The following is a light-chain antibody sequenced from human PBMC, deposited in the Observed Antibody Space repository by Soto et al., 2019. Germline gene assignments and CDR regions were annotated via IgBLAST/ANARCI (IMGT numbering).Light chain of an antibody. V-gene: IGKV3D-7*01. CDR3: QQYNDWPLT. Sequence: EVVLTQSPATLSLSPGEGATLSCRASQSISSSYLSWYQQKPGQAPRLLIYGASTRATGIPARFSGSGRGSGTDFTLTISSLQPEDFAVYYCQQYNDWPLTFGQGTKVEI. CDR1: QSISSSY. J-gene: IGKJ1*01. CDR2: GAS.